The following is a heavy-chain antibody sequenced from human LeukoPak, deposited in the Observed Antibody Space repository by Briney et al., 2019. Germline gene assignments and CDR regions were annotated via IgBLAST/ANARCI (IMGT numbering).Heavy chain of an antibody. Sequence: VASVKVSFKASGYTFTGYYMHWVRQAPGQGLEWMGRINPNSGGTNYAQKFQGRVTMTRDTSISTAYMELSRLRSDDTAVYYCAREREKAWIPNNWFDPWGQGTLVTVSS. CDR1: GYTFTGYY. CDR3: AREREKAWIPNNWFDP. V-gene: IGHV1-2*06. D-gene: IGHD5-18*01. CDR2: INPNSGGT. J-gene: IGHJ5*02.